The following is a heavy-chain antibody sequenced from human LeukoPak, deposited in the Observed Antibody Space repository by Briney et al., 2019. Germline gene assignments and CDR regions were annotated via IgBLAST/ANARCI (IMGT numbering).Heavy chain of an antibody. CDR3: ARRAMVRGVTN. V-gene: IGHV4-34*01. D-gene: IGHD3-10*01. J-gene: IGHJ4*02. Sequence: SETLSLTCAVYGGSFSGCYWSWIRQPPGKGLEWIGEINHSGSTNYNPSLKSRVTISVDTSKNQFSLKLSSVTAADTAVYYCARRAMVRGVTNWGQGTLVTVSS. CDR2: INHSGST. CDR1: GGSFSGCY.